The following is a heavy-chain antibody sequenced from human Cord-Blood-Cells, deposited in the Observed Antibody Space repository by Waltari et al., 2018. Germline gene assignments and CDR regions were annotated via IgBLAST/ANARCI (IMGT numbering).Heavy chain of an antibody. CDR2: IYTSGST. V-gene: IGHV4-61*09. J-gene: IGHJ6*02. CDR3: ARVGTTVTTYYYYYGMDV. D-gene: IGHD4-17*01. CDR1: GGSISSGRYY. Sequence: QVQLQESGPGLVKPSQTLSLTCTVSGGSISSGRYYWRWLRQPAGKGLEWIGYIYTSGSTNYNPSLKSRVTISVDTSKNQFSLKLSSVTAADTAVYYCARVGTTVTTYYYYYGMDVWGQGTTVTVSS.